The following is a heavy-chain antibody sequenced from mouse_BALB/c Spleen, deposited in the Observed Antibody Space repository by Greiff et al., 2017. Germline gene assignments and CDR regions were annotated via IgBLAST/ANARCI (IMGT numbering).Heavy chain of an antibody. Sequence: VQLQQSGPELVKPGASVKIPCKASGYTFTDYNMDWVKQSHGKSLEWIGDINPNNGGTIYNQKFKGKATLTVDKSSSTAYMELRSLTSEDTAVYYCARVEMITTTKGDYWGQGTSVTVSS. CDR3: ARVEMITTTKGDY. CDR2: INPNNGGT. D-gene: IGHD2-4*01. J-gene: IGHJ4*01. CDR1: GYTFTDYN. V-gene: IGHV1-18*01.